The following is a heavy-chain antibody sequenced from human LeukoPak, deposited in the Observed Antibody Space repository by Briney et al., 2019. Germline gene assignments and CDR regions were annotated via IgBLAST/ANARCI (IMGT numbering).Heavy chain of an antibody. V-gene: IGHV4-34*01. Sequence: SETLSLTCAVYGGSFSGYYWSWIRQPPGKGLEWIGEINHSGSTNSNPSLKSRVTMSVDTSKNQCSLKVSSVTAADTAVYYCARVPPGYYYYMDVWGKGTTVTVSS. CDR1: GGSFSGYY. CDR3: ARVPPGYYYYMDV. J-gene: IGHJ6*03. CDR2: INHSGST.